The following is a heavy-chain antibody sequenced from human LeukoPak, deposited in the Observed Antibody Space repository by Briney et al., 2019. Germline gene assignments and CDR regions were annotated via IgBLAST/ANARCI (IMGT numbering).Heavy chain of an antibody. D-gene: IGHD4-23*01. J-gene: IGHJ5*02. Sequence: SETLSLTCTVSGGSISSSSYYWGWIRQPPGKGLEWIGEINHSGSTNYNPSLKSRVTISVDTSKNQFSLKLSSVTAADTAVYYCARHPDYGGNSLGWFDPWGQGTLVTVSS. V-gene: IGHV4-39*01. CDR2: INHSGST. CDR1: GGSISSSSYY. CDR3: ARHPDYGGNSLGWFDP.